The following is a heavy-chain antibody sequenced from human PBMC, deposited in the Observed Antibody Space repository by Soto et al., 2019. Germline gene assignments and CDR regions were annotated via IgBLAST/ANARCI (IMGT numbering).Heavy chain of an antibody. J-gene: IGHJ6*02. CDR1: GGTFSSYA. D-gene: IGHD6-13*01. Sequence: SVKVSCKASGGTFSSYAISWVRQAPGQGLEWMGGIIPIFGTANYAQKFQGRVTITADESTSTAYMELSSLRSEDTAVYYCARAKAAGTRRYYYYGMDVWGQGTTVTVSS. CDR3: ARAKAAGTRRYYYYGMDV. CDR2: IIPIFGTA. V-gene: IGHV1-69*13.